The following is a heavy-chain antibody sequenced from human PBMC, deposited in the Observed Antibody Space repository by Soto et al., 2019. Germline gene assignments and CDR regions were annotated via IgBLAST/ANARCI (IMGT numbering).Heavy chain of an antibody. J-gene: IGHJ4*02. D-gene: IGHD5-12*01. Sequence: RGESLKISCKGSGYSFTSYWIGWVRQMPGKGLEWTGIIYPGDSDTRYSPSFQGQVTISADKSISTAYLQWSSLKASDTAMYYCARHLGYSGYDSLPPRSFLFDYWGQGTLVTVSS. CDR3: ARHLGYSGYDSLPPRSFLFDY. CDR2: IYPGDSDT. V-gene: IGHV5-51*01. CDR1: GYSFTSYW.